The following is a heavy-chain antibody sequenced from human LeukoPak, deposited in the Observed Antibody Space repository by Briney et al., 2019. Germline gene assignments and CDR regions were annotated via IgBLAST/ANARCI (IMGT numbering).Heavy chain of an antibody. D-gene: IGHD5/OR15-5a*01. CDR3: ARVLGLRGNYFDY. V-gene: IGHV3-11*06. Sequence: GGSLRLSCAASGFIFSNYYMSWIRQAPGKGLEWVSYISSSSSYTNYADSVKGRFTISRDNAKNSLYLQMNSLRAEDTAVYYCARVLGLRGNYFDYWGQGTLVTVSS. CDR2: ISSSSSYT. CDR1: GFIFSNYY. J-gene: IGHJ4*02.